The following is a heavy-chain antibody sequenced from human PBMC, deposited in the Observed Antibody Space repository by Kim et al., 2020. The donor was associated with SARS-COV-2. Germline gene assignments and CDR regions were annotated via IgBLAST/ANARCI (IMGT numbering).Heavy chain of an antibody. CDR1: GYTFTSYG. V-gene: IGHV1-18*01. Sequence: ASVKVSCKASGYTFTSYGISWVRQAPGQGLEWMGWISAYNGNTNYAQKLQGRVTMTTDTSTSTAYMELRSLRSDDTAVYYCAGGGYYDILTGSILPFDPWGQGTLVTVSS. CDR3: AGGGYYDILTGSILPFDP. D-gene: IGHD3-9*01. CDR2: ISAYNGNT. J-gene: IGHJ5*02.